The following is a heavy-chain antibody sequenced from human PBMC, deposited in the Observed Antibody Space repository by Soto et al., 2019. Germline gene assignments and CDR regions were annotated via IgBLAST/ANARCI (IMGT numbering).Heavy chain of an antibody. CDR1: GGSISSYY. D-gene: IGHD2-21*02. V-gene: IGHV4-59*12. CDR2: IYYSGST. CDR3: ARGGAYCGGDCYSNFDY. J-gene: IGHJ4*02. Sequence: SETLSLTCTVSGGSISSYYWSWIRQPPGKGLEWIGYIYYSGSTNYNPSLKSRVTISVDTSKNQFSLKLSSVTAADTAVYYCARGGAYCGGDCYSNFDYWGQGTLVTVSS.